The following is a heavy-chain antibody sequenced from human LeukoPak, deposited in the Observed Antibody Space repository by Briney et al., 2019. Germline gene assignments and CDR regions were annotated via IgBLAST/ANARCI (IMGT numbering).Heavy chain of an antibody. Sequence: GSLRLSCAASGFTFSSYSMNWVRQAPGKGLEWIGSIYYSGSTYYNPSLKSRVTISVDTSKNQFSLKLSSVTAADTAVYYCARDNGGVDNWFDPWGQGTLVTVSS. D-gene: IGHD4-23*01. CDR3: ARDNGGVDNWFDP. CDR1: GFTFSSYS. J-gene: IGHJ5*02. CDR2: IYYSGST. V-gene: IGHV4-39*07.